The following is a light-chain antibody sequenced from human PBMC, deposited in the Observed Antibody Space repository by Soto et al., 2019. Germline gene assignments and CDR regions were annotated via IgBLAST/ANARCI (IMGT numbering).Light chain of an antibody. CDR2: GAS. V-gene: IGKV3-20*01. J-gene: IGKJ4*01. CDR3: QQYGISPLT. Sequence: IELNQSPGTVSLSPGERATLSCRASQSISSSYLAWYQQKPGQAPRLLIYGASSRATGIPDRFSGSGSGTDFTLTISRLEPEDFAFYYCQQYGISPLTFGRGANVDI. CDR1: QSISSSY.